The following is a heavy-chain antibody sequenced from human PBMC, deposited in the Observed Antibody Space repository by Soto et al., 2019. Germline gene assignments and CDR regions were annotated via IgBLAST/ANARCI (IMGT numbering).Heavy chain of an antibody. V-gene: IGHV3-74*01. CDR3: ATTTYDILTGPIDY. CDR2: INSDGSST. Sequence: GSLRLSCAASGFTFSSYWMHWVRQAPGKGLEWVSRINSDGSSTSYADSVKGRFTISRDNSKDMLYLQMNSLRAEDTAVYYCATTTYDILTGPIDYWGQGTLVTVSS. CDR1: GFTFSSYW. J-gene: IGHJ4*02. D-gene: IGHD3-9*01.